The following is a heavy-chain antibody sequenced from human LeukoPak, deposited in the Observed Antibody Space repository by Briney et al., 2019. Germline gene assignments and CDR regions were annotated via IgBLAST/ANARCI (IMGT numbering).Heavy chain of an antibody. CDR3: AKLLGITMIPLGAFDI. Sequence: GGSLRLSCAASGFTFSSYWMSWVRQAPGKGLEWVANIKQDGSEKYYVDSVKGRFTISRDNAMNSLYLQMNGLRVEDTAVYYCAKLLGITMIPLGAFDIWGQGTMVTVSS. CDR2: IKQDGSEK. CDR1: GFTFSSYW. V-gene: IGHV3-7*01. D-gene: IGHD3-22*01. J-gene: IGHJ3*02.